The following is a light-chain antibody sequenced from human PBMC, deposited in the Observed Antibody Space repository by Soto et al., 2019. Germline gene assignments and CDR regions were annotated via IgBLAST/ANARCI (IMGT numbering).Light chain of an antibody. V-gene: IGLV2-14*01. CDR2: EVN. CDR1: TSDVGGSNY. CDR3: SSYSSSSTPYV. J-gene: IGLJ1*01. Sequence: QSALTQPASVSGSPGQSITISCTETTSDVGGSNYVSWYQQHPGNAPNLIIFEVNNRPSGVSNRFSGSKSGNTASLTISGLQAEDEAEYYCSSYSSSSTPYVFGTGTKLTVL.